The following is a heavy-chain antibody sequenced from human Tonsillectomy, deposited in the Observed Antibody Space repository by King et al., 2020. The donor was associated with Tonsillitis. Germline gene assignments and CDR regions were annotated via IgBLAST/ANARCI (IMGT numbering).Heavy chain of an antibody. Sequence: VQLVESGGGLVQPGGSLRLSCAASGFTVSYNYMSWVRQAPGKGLEWVSVIYSGGSTYYADSLKGRITISRDNSKNTLYLQMNSLRAEDTAVYYCARDYYDGSCNWYFHLWGRGTLVTVSS. J-gene: IGHJ2*01. CDR1: GFTVSYNY. CDR3: ARDYYDGSCNWYFHL. CDR2: IYSGGST. D-gene: IGHD3-22*01. V-gene: IGHV3-66*01.